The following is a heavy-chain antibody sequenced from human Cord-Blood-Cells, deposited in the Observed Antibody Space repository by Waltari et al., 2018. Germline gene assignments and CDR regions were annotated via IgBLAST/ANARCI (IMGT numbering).Heavy chain of an antibody. CDR3: ARAITGTTFDY. CDR1: GGSISSYY. Sequence: QVQLQESGPGLVKPSETLSLTCTVSGGSISSYYWSWIRQPPGKGLEWIGYIYYSGSTNYNPSLKSRVTISVDTSKNQFSLKLSSVIAADTAVYYCARAITGTTFDYWGQGTLVTVSS. CDR2: IYYSGST. D-gene: IGHD1-7*01. V-gene: IGHV4-59*01. J-gene: IGHJ4*02.